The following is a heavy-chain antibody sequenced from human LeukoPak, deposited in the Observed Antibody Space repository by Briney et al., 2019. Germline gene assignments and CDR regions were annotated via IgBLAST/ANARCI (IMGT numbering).Heavy chain of an antibody. V-gene: IGHV1-2*02. J-gene: IGHJ4*02. D-gene: IGHD2-2*01. Sequence: GASVKVSCKASGYTSTGYYMHWVRQAPGQGLEWMGWINPNSGGTNYAQKFQGRVTMTRDTSISTAYMELSRLRSDDTAVYYCATQGGYCSSTSCYSDYWGQGTLVTVSS. CDR1: GYTSTGYY. CDR2: INPNSGGT. CDR3: ATQGGYCSSTSCYSDY.